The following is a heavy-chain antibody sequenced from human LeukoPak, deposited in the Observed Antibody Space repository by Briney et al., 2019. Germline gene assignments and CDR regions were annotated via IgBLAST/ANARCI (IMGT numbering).Heavy chain of an antibody. D-gene: IGHD5-18*01. J-gene: IGHJ4*02. V-gene: IGHV1-18*01. CDR2: ISAYSGNT. CDR1: GYTFTSYC. Sequence: VASVKVSCKASGYTFTSYCIIWVRQAPGQGLEWMVWISAYSGNTNYAQKLQGRVTMTTDTSTSTAYMELRSLRSDDTAVYYCARVDGDTATIDYWGQGTLVTVSS. CDR3: ARVDGDTATIDY.